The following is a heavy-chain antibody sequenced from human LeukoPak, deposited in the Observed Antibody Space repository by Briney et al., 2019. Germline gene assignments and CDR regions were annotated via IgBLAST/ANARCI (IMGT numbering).Heavy chain of an antibody. V-gene: IGHV3-7*03. CDR3: ARESPYYYDSPDAFDI. Sequence: GGSLRLSCAASGFTFSNYWMSWVRQAPGKGLEWVANIKEDGSEKYYVDSVKGRFTISRDNAKNPLYLQMNSLRAEDTAVYYCARESPYYYDSPDAFDIWGQGTMVTVSS. CDR2: IKEDGSEK. J-gene: IGHJ3*02. CDR1: GFTFSNYW. D-gene: IGHD3-22*01.